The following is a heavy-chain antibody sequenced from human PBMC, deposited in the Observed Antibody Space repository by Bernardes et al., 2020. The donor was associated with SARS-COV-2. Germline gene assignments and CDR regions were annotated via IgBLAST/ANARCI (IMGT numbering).Heavy chain of an antibody. CDR1: DYTFTNFG. V-gene: IGHV1-18*01. CDR3: ARYRGYCSGGGCLSRYFGMDV. Sequence: ASVKVSCKASDYTFTNFGISWVRQAPGQGLEWMGWISVYNGNTNYEQKLQGRVTMTADTSTSTAYMELRSLRSDDTAVYYCARYRGYCSGGGCLSRYFGMDVWGQGTTVTVSS. J-gene: IGHJ6*02. CDR2: ISVYNGNT. D-gene: IGHD2-15*01.